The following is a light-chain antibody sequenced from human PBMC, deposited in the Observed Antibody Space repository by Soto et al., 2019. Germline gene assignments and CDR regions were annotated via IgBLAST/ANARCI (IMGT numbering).Light chain of an antibody. CDR2: DVS. CDR3: CSYAAGNHWV. Sequence: QSALTQPRPVSGSPGQSVTISCTGTSSDVGGYNYVSWYQQHPGKAPKLMIYDVSKWPSGVPDRFAGSKSGNTASLTISGLQAEDAADDSCCSYAAGNHWVFGGGSELTVL. CDR1: SSDVGGYNY. J-gene: IGLJ3*02. V-gene: IGLV2-11*01.